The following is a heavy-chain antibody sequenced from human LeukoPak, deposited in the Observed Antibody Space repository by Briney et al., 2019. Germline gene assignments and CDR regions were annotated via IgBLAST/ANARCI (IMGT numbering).Heavy chain of an antibody. CDR3: AKIKPDGYSYGYGSFDY. V-gene: IGHV3-23*01. J-gene: IGHJ4*02. CDR2: FSGTGGT. D-gene: IGHD5-18*01. CDR1: GFTFASYA. Sequence: GGSLRLSCEASGFTFASYAMSWVRQAPGRGLEWVSTFSGTGGTFYADSVKGRFTISRDNSKSTLYLQMNSLRAEDTAVYYCAKIKPDGYSYGYGSFDYWGQGTLVTVSS.